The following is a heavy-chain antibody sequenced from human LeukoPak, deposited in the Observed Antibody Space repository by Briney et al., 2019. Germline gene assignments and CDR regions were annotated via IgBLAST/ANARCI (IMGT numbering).Heavy chain of an antibody. V-gene: IGHV3-74*03. J-gene: IGHJ4*02. CDR3: VRDETLWTLDW. CDR2: INEDGTDS. Sequence: SGGSLRLSCTASGFTFSGHWIHWVRQAPGMGLVWVSRINEDGTDSMYAESVKGRFTISRDNAKNTVYLQMNSLRAEDTAVYHCVRDETLWTLDWWGQGTLVSVSS. D-gene: IGHD1-1*01. CDR1: GFTFSGHW.